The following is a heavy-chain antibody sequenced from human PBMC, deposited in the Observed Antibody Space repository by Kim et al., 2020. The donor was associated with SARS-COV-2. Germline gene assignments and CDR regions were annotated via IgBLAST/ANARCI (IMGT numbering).Heavy chain of an antibody. Sequence: SQTLSLTCAISGDSVSSNSAAWNWIRQSPSRGLEWLGRTYYRSKWYNDYAVSVKSRITINPDTSKNQFSLQLNSVTPEDTAVYYCAREDRVDSSSWQARRGHYAINVSGQECTVT. CDR2: TYYRSKWYN. D-gene: IGHD6-13*01. CDR3: AREDRVDSSSWQARRGHYAINV. V-gene: IGHV6-1*01. J-gene: IGHJ6*02. CDR1: GDSVSSNSAA.